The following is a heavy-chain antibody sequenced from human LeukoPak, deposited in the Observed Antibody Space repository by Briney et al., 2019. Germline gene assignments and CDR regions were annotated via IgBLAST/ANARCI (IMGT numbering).Heavy chain of an antibody. Sequence: SETLSLTCTVSGGSIGSYYWSWIRQPPGKELEWIEYMYYSGATNYNPSLKSRVTMSIDTSKNQISLKLSSVTAADTAVYYCASQFGLRYFDYWGQGILVAVSS. CDR2: MYYSGAT. J-gene: IGHJ4*02. CDR1: GGSIGSYY. D-gene: IGHD3-10*01. CDR3: ASQFGLRYFDY. V-gene: IGHV4-59*01.